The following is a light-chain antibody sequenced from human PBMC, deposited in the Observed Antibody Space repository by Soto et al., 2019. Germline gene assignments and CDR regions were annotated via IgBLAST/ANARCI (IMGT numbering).Light chain of an antibody. CDR2: WAS. V-gene: IGKV4-1*01. CDR1: QSVLYSSNDKSY. Sequence: DIVMTQSPDSLAVSLGERATINCKSSQSVLYSSNDKSYLAWYQQKPGQTPKLLVYWASTRESGVPDRFSGSGSGKDFTLTITSLQAEDVAVYYFQQYYSLPYTFGQGTKLEIK. CDR3: QQYYSLPYT. J-gene: IGKJ2*01.